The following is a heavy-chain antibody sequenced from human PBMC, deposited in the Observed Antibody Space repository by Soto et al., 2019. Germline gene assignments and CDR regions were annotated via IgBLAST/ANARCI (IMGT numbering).Heavy chain of an antibody. J-gene: IGHJ6*02. CDR3: ARGGFCSGVSCYGSLDV. D-gene: IGHD2-15*01. CDR1: GDSISSGGYY. CDR2: IYYSGNT. V-gene: IGHV4-31*01. Sequence: QVQLQESGPGLVTPSQTLSLTCTVSGDSISSGGYYWSWIRQHPGKGLEWIGYIYYSGNTYYNPSLKSQITISLVTSKNQFSLKLSSVTAADTAVYYCARGGFCSGVSCYGSLDVWGQGTTVTVSS.